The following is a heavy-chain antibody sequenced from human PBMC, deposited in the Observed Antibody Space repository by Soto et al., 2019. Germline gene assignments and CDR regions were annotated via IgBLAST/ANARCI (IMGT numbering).Heavy chain of an antibody. CDR2: IYYSGST. J-gene: IGHJ4*02. V-gene: IGHV4-31*03. CDR3: GRGRYYYDSTGYQVFDY. Sequence: PSVTLPLTGTGSGGSIGSGGYYWTWIRQHPRKGLEWIGYIYYSGSTYYNPSLKSRVTISGDTSKNQFSLKLSSVTAADTAVYYCGRGRYYYDSTGYQVFDYWGQGTLVTVSS. D-gene: IGHD3-22*01. CDR1: GGSIGSGGYY.